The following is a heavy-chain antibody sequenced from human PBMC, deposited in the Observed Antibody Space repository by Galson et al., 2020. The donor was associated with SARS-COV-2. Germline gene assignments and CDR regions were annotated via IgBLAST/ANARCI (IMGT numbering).Heavy chain of an antibody. D-gene: IGHD3-3*01. V-gene: IGHV3-21*01. CDR2: ISSSSSYI. CDR1: GFTFSRYS. Sequence: GGSLRLSCAASGFTFSRYSMNWVRQAPGKGLAWVSSISSSSSYIYYADSVKGRFTISRDNAKNSLYLQMNSLRAEDTAVYYCAREPLYYDFWSGPEYFQHWGQGTLVTVSS. J-gene: IGHJ1*01. CDR3: AREPLYYDFWSGPEYFQH.